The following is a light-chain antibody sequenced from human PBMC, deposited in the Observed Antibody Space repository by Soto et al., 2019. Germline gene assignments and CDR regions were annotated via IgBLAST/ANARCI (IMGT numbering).Light chain of an antibody. CDR1: QSVSSY. CDR3: QQRSSWPRT. J-gene: IGKJ2*01. Sequence: EIVLTQSPATLSLSPGERATLSCRASQSVSSYLAWYQQKPGQAPRLLIYDVSNRATGIPARFSCSGSGTDFTLTISSLEPEDFAVYYCQQRSSWPRTFGQGTKLEIK. CDR2: DVS. V-gene: IGKV3-11*01.